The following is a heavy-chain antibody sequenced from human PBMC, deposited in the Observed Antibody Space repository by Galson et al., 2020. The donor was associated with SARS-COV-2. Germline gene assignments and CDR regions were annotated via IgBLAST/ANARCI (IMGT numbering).Heavy chain of an antibody. D-gene: IGHD3-22*01. Sequence: GESLKISCAASGFTFSSYSMNWVRQAPGKGLEWVSYISSSSSTIYYADSVKGRFTISRDNAKNSLYLQMNSLRAEDTAVYYCARDSSYDSSGYYLTPWGYYFDYWGQGTLVTVSS. CDR2: ISSSSSTI. V-gene: IGHV3-48*04. CDR3: ARDSSYDSSGYYLTPWGYYFDY. CDR1: GFTFSSYS. J-gene: IGHJ4*02.